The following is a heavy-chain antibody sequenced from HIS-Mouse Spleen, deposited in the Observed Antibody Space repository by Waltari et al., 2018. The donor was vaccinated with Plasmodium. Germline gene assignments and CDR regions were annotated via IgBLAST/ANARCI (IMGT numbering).Heavy chain of an antibody. CDR3: TTGLGAFDI. Sequence: EVQLVESGGGLVKPGGSLRLSCAASGFTFSNAWMSWVRQAPGKGLEGCGQIKRKTDGGTTDYAAPVKGRFTISRDDSKNTLYLQMNSLKTEDTAVYYCTTGLGAFDIWGQGTMVTVSS. V-gene: IGHV3-15*01. J-gene: IGHJ3*02. CDR1: GFTFSNAW. CDR2: IKRKTDGGTT.